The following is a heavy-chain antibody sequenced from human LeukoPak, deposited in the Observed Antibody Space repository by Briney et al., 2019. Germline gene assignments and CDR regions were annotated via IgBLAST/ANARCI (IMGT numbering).Heavy chain of an antibody. J-gene: IGHJ4*02. CDR3: ARDRLQYSYGYDY. D-gene: IGHD5-18*01. CDR2: ISSTGSYT. CDR1: GFTFSDFY. V-gene: IGHV3-11*05. Sequence: GGSLRLSCAASGFTFSDFYMSWIRQAPGKGLEWVSYISSTGSYTDCADSVKGRFTISRDNAKNSLYLQMNSLRAEDTAVYYCARDRLQYSYGYDYWGQGTLVTVSS.